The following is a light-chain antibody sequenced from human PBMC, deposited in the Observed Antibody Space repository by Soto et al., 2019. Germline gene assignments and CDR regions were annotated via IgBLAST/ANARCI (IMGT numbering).Light chain of an antibody. V-gene: IGKV1-5*03. Sequence: DIQMTQSPSTLSASVGDRVTITCRASQSLSSWLAWYQQKPGKAPMLLIYKASSLESGVASRFSGSVSGTEFTLTISSIKSDKFATYYCKQYNSSRRTFGQGTKAEIK. J-gene: IGKJ1*01. CDR2: KAS. CDR1: QSLSSW. CDR3: KQYNSSRRT.